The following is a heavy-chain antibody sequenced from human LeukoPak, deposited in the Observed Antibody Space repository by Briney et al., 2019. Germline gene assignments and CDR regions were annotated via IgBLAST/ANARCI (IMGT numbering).Heavy chain of an antibody. CDR3: TRDVGAAGY. J-gene: IGHJ4*02. V-gene: IGHV3-7*05. D-gene: IGHD6-13*01. CDR1: GFTFSSYS. Sequence: GGSLRLSCAASGFTFSSYSMNWVRQAPGKGLEWVANIKKDGTEKYYVDSVKGRFTISRDNAKNSLYLQMNSLRAEDTAVYYCTRDVGAAGYWGQGTLVTVSS. CDR2: IKKDGTEK.